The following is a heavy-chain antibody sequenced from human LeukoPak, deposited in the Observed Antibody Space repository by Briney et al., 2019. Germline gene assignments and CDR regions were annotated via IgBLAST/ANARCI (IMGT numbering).Heavy chain of an antibody. CDR2: IYLGGSP. CDR3: ARQLAVTSGSRAPRYFYGMEV. D-gene: IGHD3-10*01. CDR1: GGSITRHF. J-gene: IGHJ6*02. V-gene: IGHV4-59*08. Sequence: SETLSLTCTVSGGSITRHFRTWIRQPPGKGLEWIGYIYLGGSPTYNPSLRGRVTISVDTSKNQFSLSLTSVTAADTAVYFCARQLAVTSGSRAPRYFYGMEVWGQGTTVTVSS.